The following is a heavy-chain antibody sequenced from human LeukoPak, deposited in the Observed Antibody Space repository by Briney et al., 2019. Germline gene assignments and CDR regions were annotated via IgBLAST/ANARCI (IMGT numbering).Heavy chain of an antibody. CDR1: GGSISTNSYY. J-gene: IGHJ6*03. Sequence: SETLSLTCTVSGGSISTNSYYWGWIRQPPGKGLEWIGTIYYNGNTFYNPSLKSRVTMSVDTSKNQFSLKLRSVTAADSAVYHCARRPLGYQLLSGNYYYYMDVWGKGTTVTVSS. CDR2: IYYNGNT. D-gene: IGHD2-2*01. CDR3: ARRPLGYQLLSGNYYYYMDV. V-gene: IGHV4-39*01.